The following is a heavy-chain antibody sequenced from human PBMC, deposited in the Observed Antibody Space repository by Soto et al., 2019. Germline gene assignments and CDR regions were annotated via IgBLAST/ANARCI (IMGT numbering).Heavy chain of an antibody. CDR2: IYYSGST. CDR3: AGIQYSGSYPFVD. D-gene: IGHD1-26*01. V-gene: IGHV4-61*01. CDR1: GGPVNSGSYY. J-gene: IGHJ4*02. Sequence: QVQLQESGPGLVKPSETLSLTCTVSGGPVNSGSYYWSWIRQPPGKGLEWIGYIYYSGSTNYNPSLKSRVTISVDTSKNQFSLKLSSVTAADTAVYYCAGIQYSGSYPFVDWGQGTLVTVSS.